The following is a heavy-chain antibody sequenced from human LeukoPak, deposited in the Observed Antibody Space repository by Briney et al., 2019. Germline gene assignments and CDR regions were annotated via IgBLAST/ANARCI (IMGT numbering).Heavy chain of an antibody. Sequence: VKVTCKASGGTFSSYASSGVGQAPAQGREGMGGIIPIFGTANSAQKFQGRVTITTDESTSTAYMALSSLRSEDTAVYYCASAGITFGGVIVNRFDPWGQGTLVTVSS. CDR2: IIPIFGTA. J-gene: IGHJ5*02. CDR3: ASAGITFGGVIVNRFDP. CDR1: GGTFSSYA. D-gene: IGHD3-16*02. V-gene: IGHV1-69*13.